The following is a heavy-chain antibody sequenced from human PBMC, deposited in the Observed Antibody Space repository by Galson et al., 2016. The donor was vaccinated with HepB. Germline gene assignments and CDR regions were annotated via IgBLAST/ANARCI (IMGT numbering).Heavy chain of an antibody. J-gene: IGHJ5*02. CDR2: IYSSGHT. CDR1: GGSINSYY. Sequence: ETLSLTCTVSGGSINSYYWSWIRQSVGKGLEWIGRIYSSGHTNYNPSLKSRATMSVDRSKKQVSLEVSSVTAADTAVYHCARDMESSIWPGWFDPWGQGILVTVSS. D-gene: IGHD6-13*01. V-gene: IGHV4-4*07. CDR3: ARDMESSIWPGWFDP.